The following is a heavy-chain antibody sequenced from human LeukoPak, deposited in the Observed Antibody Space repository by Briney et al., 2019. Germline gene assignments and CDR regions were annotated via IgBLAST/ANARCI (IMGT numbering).Heavy chain of an antibody. Sequence: GTSVKVSCKASGYTFTSYAISWVRQAPGQGLEWMGWISAYNGNTNYARKLQGRVTMTTDTSTSTAYMELRSLRSDDTAVYYCAGIWASDDAFDIWGQGTMVTVSS. J-gene: IGHJ3*02. D-gene: IGHD2-15*01. V-gene: IGHV1-18*01. CDR1: GYTFTSYA. CDR2: ISAYNGNT. CDR3: AGIWASDDAFDI.